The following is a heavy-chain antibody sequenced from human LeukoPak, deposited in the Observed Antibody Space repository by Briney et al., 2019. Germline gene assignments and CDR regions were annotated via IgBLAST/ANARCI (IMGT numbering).Heavy chain of an antibody. CDR2: IGTAGDP. Sequence: PGGSLRLSCAASGFTFSSYDMHWVRQATGKGLEWVSAIGTAGDPYYPGSVKGRFTISRENAKNSLYLQMNSLRAGDTAVYYCARAVGTAMAHTYYFDYWGQGTLVTVSS. J-gene: IGHJ4*02. V-gene: IGHV3-13*05. D-gene: IGHD5-18*01. CDR1: GFTFSSYD. CDR3: ARAVGTAMAHTYYFDY.